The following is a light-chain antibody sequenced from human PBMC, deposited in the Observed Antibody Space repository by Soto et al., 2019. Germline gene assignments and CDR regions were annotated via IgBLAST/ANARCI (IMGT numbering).Light chain of an antibody. CDR3: QTWGTGIRV. V-gene: IGLV4-69*01. Sequence: QSVLTQSPSASASLGASVKLTCTLRSGHSRYAIAWHQQQPEKGPRYLMKVNSDGSHNKGDGIPDRFSGSSSGAERYLTISSLQSEDEADYYCQTWGTGIRVFGGGTKLTVL. CDR1: SGHSRYA. J-gene: IGLJ3*02. CDR2: VNSDGSH.